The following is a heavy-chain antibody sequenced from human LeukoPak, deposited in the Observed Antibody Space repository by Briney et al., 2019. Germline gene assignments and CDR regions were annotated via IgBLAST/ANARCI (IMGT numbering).Heavy chain of an antibody. V-gene: IGHV1-8*03. CDR2: MNPNSGNT. Sequence: ASVKVSCKASGYTFTNYDINWVRQATGQGLESMGWMNPNSGNTGYAQKFQGRVTITRNTSIGTLYMELSSLRSEDTAVYYCARVGRGRYPLDFWGQGTLVTVSS. CDR3: ARVGRGRYPLDF. D-gene: IGHD3-16*01. CDR1: GYTFTNYD. J-gene: IGHJ4*02.